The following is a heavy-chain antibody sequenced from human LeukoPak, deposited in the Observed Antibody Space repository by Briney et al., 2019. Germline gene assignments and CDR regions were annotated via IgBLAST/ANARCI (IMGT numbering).Heavy chain of an antibody. V-gene: IGHV4-59*11. Sequence: SETLSLTCTVSGGSISSHYWSWIRQPPGKGLEWIGYIYYSGSTNYNPSLKSRVTISVDTSKNQFSLKLGSVTAADTAVYYCAREVRYLYYMDVWGKGTTVTVSS. CDR1: GGSISSHY. D-gene: IGHD2-2*02. CDR2: IYYSGST. CDR3: AREVRYLYYMDV. J-gene: IGHJ6*03.